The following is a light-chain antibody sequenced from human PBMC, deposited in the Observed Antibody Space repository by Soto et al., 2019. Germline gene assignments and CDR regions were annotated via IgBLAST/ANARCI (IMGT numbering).Light chain of an antibody. CDR1: SHDVGAYDY. CDR2: AVT. CDR3: SSYVGDSAYA. Sequence: QSVLTQPASVSGSPGQSITISCTGTSHDVGAYDYVAWYQQHPGKAPKVIIYAVTNRPSGVSNRFSGSKSGNTASLTISGLQAEDEADYFCSSYVGDSAYAFGTGTKVTVL. J-gene: IGLJ1*01. V-gene: IGLV2-14*01.